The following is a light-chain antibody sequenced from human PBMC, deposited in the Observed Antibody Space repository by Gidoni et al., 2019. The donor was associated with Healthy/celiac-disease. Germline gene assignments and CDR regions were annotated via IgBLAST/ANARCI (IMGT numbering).Light chain of an antibody. CDR1: QSVSSSY. CDR3: QQYGSSGGIT. CDR2: GAS. J-gene: IGKJ3*01. Sequence: IVLTPSPGTLSLSPGERATLSCRASQSVSSSYFAWYQQKPGQAPRLLIYGASSRATGIPDRFSGSGSGTDFTLTISRLEPEDFAVYYCQQYGSSGGITFXPXTKVDIK. V-gene: IGKV3-20*01.